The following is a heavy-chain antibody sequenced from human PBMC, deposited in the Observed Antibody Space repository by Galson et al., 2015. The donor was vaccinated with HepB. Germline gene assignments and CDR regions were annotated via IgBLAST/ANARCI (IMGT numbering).Heavy chain of an antibody. Sequence: SVKVSCKASGYTFTSYAMHWVRQAPGQRLEWMGWINAGNGNTKYSQKFQGRVTITRDTSASTAYMELSSLRSEDTAVYYCARGLNYYDSSGYQSFDYWGQGTLVTVSS. CDR2: INAGNGNT. CDR1: GYTFTSYA. D-gene: IGHD3-22*01. J-gene: IGHJ4*02. CDR3: ARGLNYYDSSGYQSFDY. V-gene: IGHV1-3*01.